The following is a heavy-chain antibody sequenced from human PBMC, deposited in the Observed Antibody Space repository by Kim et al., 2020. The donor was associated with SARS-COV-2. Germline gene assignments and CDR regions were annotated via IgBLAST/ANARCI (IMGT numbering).Heavy chain of an antibody. Sequence: GGSLRLSCAASGFTFSSYAMHWVRQAPGKGLEWVAVISYDGSNKYYADSVKGRFTISRDNSKNTLYLQMNSRRAEDTAVYYCARDMLAVVVTAIYYFDYWGQGTLVTVSS. CDR3: ARDMLAVVVTAIYYFDY. J-gene: IGHJ4*02. D-gene: IGHD2-21*02. V-gene: IGHV3-30-3*01. CDR1: GFTFSSYA. CDR2: ISYDGSNK.